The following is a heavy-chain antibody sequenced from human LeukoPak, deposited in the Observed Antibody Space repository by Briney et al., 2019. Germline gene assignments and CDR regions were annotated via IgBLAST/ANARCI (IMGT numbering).Heavy chain of an antibody. D-gene: IGHD2-21*02. Sequence: ASVKVSCKASGGTFSKYTISWVRQRPGQGLEWMGIINPSGGSTSYAQKFQGRVTVTRDTSTNTLYMELSSLRSEDTAVYYCARAGLLVGGFDYWGQGTLVTVSS. CDR2: INPSGGST. CDR3: ARAGLLVGGFDY. CDR1: GGTFSKYT. J-gene: IGHJ4*02. V-gene: IGHV1-46*01.